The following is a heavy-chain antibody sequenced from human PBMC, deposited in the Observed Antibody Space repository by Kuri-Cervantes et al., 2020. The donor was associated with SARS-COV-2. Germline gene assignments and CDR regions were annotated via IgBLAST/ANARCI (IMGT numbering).Heavy chain of an antibody. CDR1: GFTFSTYA. CDR2: ISYDGSNK. CDR3: ARDWSSQWLAYDY. J-gene: IGHJ4*02. V-gene: IGHV3-30-3*01. Sequence: GGSLRLSCAASGFTFSTYAMHWVRQAPGKGLEWVAFISYDGSNKYYADSVKGRFTISRDNSKNTLYLQMNTLRAEDTSVYYCARDWSSQWLAYDYWGQGTLVTVSS. D-gene: IGHD6-19*01.